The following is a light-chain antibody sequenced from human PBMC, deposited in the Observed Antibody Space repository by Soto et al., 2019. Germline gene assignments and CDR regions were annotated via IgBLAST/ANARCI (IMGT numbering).Light chain of an antibody. CDR3: SSYPGSSNV. Sequence: QSVLTQPPSASGSPGQSVAISCTGTSSDVGGYNYVSWYQQHPGKAPKLMIYEVNKRPSGVPDRFSGSKSGNTASLTVSGLQGEEDSDYYDSSYPGSSNVFGTGTQLTAL. CDR2: EVN. J-gene: IGLJ1*01. CDR1: SSDVGGYNY. V-gene: IGLV2-8*01.